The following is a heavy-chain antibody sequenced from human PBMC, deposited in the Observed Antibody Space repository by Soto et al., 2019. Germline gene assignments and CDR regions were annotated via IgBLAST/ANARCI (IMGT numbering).Heavy chain of an antibody. CDR2: ISAYNGNT. Sequence: QVQLVQSGAEVKKPGASVKVSCKASGYTFTSYGISWVRQAPGQGLEWMGWISAYNGNTHYAQKVQGRVTMTTDTSTSTAYMELRILRSDDTAVYYCARGPVITIFGVVIHGMDVWGQGTTVTVSS. CDR1: GYTFTSYG. CDR3: ARGPVITIFGVVIHGMDV. J-gene: IGHJ6*02. D-gene: IGHD3-3*01. V-gene: IGHV1-18*01.